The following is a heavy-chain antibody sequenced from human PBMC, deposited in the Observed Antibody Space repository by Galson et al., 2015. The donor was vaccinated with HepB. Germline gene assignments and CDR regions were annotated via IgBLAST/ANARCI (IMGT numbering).Heavy chain of an antibody. CDR1: GYSFTSFY. V-gene: IGHV5-10-1*01. Sequence: QSGAAVNKPGESLRISCTGSGYSFTSFYISWVRQMPGKGLELMGRIDTLDSFTAYNTSFQGHVTISLDNSISTAYLHWSSLKASDTAMYYCARMGRYRNGVHWIERPFDIWGQGTMVFVSA. J-gene: IGHJ3*02. CDR2: IDTLDSFT. CDR3: ARMGRYRNGVHWIERPFDI. D-gene: IGHD3-16*02.